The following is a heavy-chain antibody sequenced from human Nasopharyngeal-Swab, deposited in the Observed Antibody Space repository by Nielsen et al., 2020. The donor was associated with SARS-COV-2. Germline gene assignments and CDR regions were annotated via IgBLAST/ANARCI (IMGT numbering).Heavy chain of an antibody. D-gene: IGHD2-21*02. Sequence: ESLKISCAVYGGSFSGYYWSWIRQPPGKGLEWIGEINHSGSTNYNPSLKSRVTISVDTSKNQFSLKLNSVTAADTAVYYCASSDCGGDCYPDAFDIWGQGTMVTVSS. J-gene: IGHJ3*02. CDR2: INHSGST. CDR3: ASSDCGGDCYPDAFDI. V-gene: IGHV4-34*01. CDR1: GGSFSGYY.